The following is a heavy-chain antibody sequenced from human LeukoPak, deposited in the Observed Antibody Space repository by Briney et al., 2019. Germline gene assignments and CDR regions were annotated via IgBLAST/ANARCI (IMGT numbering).Heavy chain of an antibody. CDR1: GGTCSSYA. J-gene: IGHJ4*02. CDR3: ASGPLYGVYDD. CDR2: IIPIFGTA. Sequence: SVKVSCKASGGTCSSYAISWVRQAPGQALEWMGRIIPIFGTANYAQKFQGRVTITTDESTSTAYMELSSLRSEDTAVYYCASGPLYGVYDDWGQGTLVTVSS. D-gene: IGHD5/OR15-5a*01. V-gene: IGHV1-69*05.